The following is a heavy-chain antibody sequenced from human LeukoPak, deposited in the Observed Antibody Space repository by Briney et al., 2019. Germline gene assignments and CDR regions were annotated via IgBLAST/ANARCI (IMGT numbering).Heavy chain of an antibody. CDR2: IYYSGST. V-gene: IGHV4-39*07. D-gene: IGHD6-13*01. J-gene: IGHJ4*02. CDR3: ARDLYSSRTNDAFVI. CDR1: GFTFSSYG. Sequence: GSLRLSCAASGFTFSSYGMSWVRQAPGKGLEWIGSIYYSGSTYYNPSLKSRVTISVDTSKNQFSLKLSSVTAADTAVYYCARDLYSSRTNDAFVIWGQGTLVTVSS.